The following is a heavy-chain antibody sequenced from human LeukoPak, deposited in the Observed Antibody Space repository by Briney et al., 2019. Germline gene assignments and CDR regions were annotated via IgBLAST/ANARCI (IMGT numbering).Heavy chain of an antibody. CDR3: ASLTIFGVG. D-gene: IGHD3-3*01. CDR2: INTDGCIT. J-gene: IGHJ4*02. CDR1: GFTFSSYA. Sequence: GGSLRLSCAASGFTFSSYAMHWVRQAPGKGLVRVSRINTDGCITNYADSVKGRFTISRDNAKNTLYLQMNSLRAEDTAVYYCASLTIFGVGGGQGTLVTVSS. V-gene: IGHV3-74*01.